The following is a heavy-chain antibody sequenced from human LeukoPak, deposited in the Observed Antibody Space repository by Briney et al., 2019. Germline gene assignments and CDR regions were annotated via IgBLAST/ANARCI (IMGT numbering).Heavy chain of an antibody. D-gene: IGHD5-12*01. CDR3: ARDQSGYSGYGVIDY. J-gene: IGHJ4*02. CDR1: GFTFSSYT. CDR2: ISSSSSYI. Sequence: GGSLTLSCAASGFTFSSYTMSWVRQAPGKGLEWVSSISSSSSYIYYADSVKGRFTISRDNAKNSLYLQMNSLRAEDTAVHYCARDQSGYSGYGVIDYWGQGTLVTVSS. V-gene: IGHV3-21*01.